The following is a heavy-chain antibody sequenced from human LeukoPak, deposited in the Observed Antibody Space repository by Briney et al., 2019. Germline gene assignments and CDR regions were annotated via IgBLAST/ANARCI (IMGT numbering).Heavy chain of an antibody. CDR2: IYTSGST. CDR1: GGSISSYY. D-gene: IGHD3-22*01. J-gene: IGHJ4*02. CDR3: ARGTMIVVALDV. Sequence: PSETVFLTCTVSGGSISSYYWSWIRQPAGKGLEWIGRIYTSGSTNYNPSLKSRVTMSVDTSKNQFSLKLSSVTAADTAVYYCARGTMIVVALDVWGQGTLVTVSS. V-gene: IGHV4-4*07.